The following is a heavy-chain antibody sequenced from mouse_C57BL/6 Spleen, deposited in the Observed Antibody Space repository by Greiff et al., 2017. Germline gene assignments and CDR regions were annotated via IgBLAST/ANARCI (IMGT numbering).Heavy chain of an antibody. J-gene: IGHJ2*01. CDR1: GYTFTDYE. CDR2: IAPETGGT. CDR3: TLITTVGALEY. D-gene: IGHD1-1*01. V-gene: IGHV1-15*01. Sequence: QVQLQQSGAELVRPGASVTLSCKASGYTFTDYEMHWVKQTPVHGLEWIGAIAPETGGTASNQKFKGKAILTAATSSSTAYMELRSLTSEDSAIYYCTLITTVGALEYGGQGTTLTVSS.